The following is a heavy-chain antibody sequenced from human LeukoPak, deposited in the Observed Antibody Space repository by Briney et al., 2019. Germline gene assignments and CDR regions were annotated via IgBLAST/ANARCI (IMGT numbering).Heavy chain of an antibody. CDR1: GFTFSSYE. V-gene: IGHV3-48*03. CDR2: ISSSGSTI. D-gene: IGHD4-23*01. CDR3: ARDFTVAGYYYYYGMDV. Sequence: GGSLRLSCAASGFTFSSYEMNWVRQAPGKGLEWVSYISSSGSTIYYADSVKGRFTIPRDNAKNSLYLQMNSLRAEDTAVYYCARDFTVAGYYYYYGMDVWGQGTTVTVSS. J-gene: IGHJ6*02.